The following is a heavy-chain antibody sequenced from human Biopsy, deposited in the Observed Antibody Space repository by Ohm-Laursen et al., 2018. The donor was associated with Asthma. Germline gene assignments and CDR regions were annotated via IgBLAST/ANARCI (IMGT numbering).Heavy chain of an antibody. CDR3: VKDIRLQLWGFDS. J-gene: IGHJ4*02. CDR1: GFSFSYYW. Sequence: SLRLSCAASGFSFSYYWMTWVRQAPGKGLEWVSGVSWNSGSIDYADSVKGRFTISRDNAKNSLYLQMNSLRGADTALYYCVKDIRLQLWGFDSWGQGTLVTVSS. CDR2: VSWNSGSI. D-gene: IGHD6-13*01. V-gene: IGHV3-9*01.